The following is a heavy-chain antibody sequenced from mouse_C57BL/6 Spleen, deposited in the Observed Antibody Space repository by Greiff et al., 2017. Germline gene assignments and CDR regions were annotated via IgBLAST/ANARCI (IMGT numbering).Heavy chain of an antibody. CDR3: ARDCYDGFAY. Sequence: EVMLVEPEGGLVQPGSSMKLSCTASGFTFSDYYMAWVRQVPEKGLEWVANINYDGSSTYYLDSLKSRFIISRDNAKNILYLQMSSLKSEDTATYYCARDCYDGFAYWGQGTLVTVSA. D-gene: IGHD2-12*01. CDR2: INYDGSST. CDR1: GFTFSDYY. J-gene: IGHJ3*01. V-gene: IGHV5-16*01.